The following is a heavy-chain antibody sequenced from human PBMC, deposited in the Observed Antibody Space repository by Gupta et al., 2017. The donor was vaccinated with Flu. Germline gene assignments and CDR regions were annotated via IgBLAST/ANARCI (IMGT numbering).Heavy chain of an antibody. J-gene: IGHJ3*02. D-gene: IGHD6-19*01. V-gene: IGHV4-4*02. CDR3: AIKGAHSSGWYLAFDI. Sequence: QVQLQESGPGLVKPSGTLSLTCAVSGGSISSSNWWSWVRQPPGKGLEWIGEIYHSGSTNYNPSLKSRVTISVDKSKNQFSLKLSSVTAPDTAVYYCAIKGAHSSGWYLAFDIWGQGTMVTVSS. CDR1: GGSISSSNW. CDR2: IYHSGST.